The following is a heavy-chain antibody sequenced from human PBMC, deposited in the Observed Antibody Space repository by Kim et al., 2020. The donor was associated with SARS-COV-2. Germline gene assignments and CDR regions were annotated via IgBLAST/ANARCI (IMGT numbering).Heavy chain of an antibody. Sequence: SVKVSCKASGGTFSSYAISWVRQAPGQGLEWMGGIIPIFGTANYAQKFQGRVTITADKSTSTAYMELSSLRSEDTAVYYCARTPPQYHYYGGFDPWGQGTLVTVSS. V-gene: IGHV1-69*06. CDR3: ARTPPQYHYYGGFDP. CDR2: IIPIFGTA. D-gene: IGHD3-10*01. CDR1: GGTFSSYA. J-gene: IGHJ5*02.